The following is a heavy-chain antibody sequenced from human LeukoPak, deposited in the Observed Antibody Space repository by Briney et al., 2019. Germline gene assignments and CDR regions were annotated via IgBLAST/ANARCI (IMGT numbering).Heavy chain of an antibody. CDR2: IYYSGNT. J-gene: IGHJ4*02. D-gene: IGHD1-26*01. CDR3: ARRERALDY. Sequence: SETLSLTCTVSGGSIRSYYWNWIRQPPGKGLEWIGYIYYSGNTNYNPSLKSRVTISVDTSKNQFSLKLISVTAADTAVYYCARRERALDYWGQGTLVTVSS. V-gene: IGHV4-59*08. CDR1: GGSIRSYY.